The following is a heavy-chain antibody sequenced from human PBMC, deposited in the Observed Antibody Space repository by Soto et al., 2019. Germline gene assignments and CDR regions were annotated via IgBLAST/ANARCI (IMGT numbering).Heavy chain of an antibody. CDR3: AREYYDSSHRYDY. V-gene: IGHV1-69*06. CDR1: GGTFSSYA. CDR2: IIPIFGTA. Sequence: ASVKVSCKASGGTFSSYAISWVRQAPGQGLEWMGGIIPIFGTANYAQKFQGRVTITADKSTSTAYMELSSLRSEDTAVYYCAREYYDSSHRYDYWGQGTLVTVSS. D-gene: IGHD3-22*01. J-gene: IGHJ4*02.